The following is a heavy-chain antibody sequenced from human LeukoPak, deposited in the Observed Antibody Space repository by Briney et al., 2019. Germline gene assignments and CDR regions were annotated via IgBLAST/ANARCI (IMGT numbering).Heavy chain of an antibody. CDR1: GGSFSGYY. CDR3: ARGLIDPLIVVVTAIQPHYFDY. J-gene: IGHJ4*02. D-gene: IGHD2-21*02. CDR2: INHSGST. Sequence: SETLSLTCAVYGGSFSGYYWSWIRQPPGKGLEWIGEINHSGSTNYNPSLKSRVTISVDTSKNQFSLKLSSVTAADTAVYYCARGLIDPLIVVVTAIQPHYFDYRGQGTLVTVSS. V-gene: IGHV4-34*01.